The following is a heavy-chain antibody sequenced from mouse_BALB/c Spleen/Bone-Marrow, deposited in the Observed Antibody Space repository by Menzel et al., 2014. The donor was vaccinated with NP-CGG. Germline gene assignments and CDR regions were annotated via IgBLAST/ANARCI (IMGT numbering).Heavy chain of an antibody. CDR3: ARRVYYDYGGGAWFAY. CDR2: IFPGDGST. V-gene: IGHV1-85*01. Sequence: QVQLKESGAELVKPGASVKLSCKASGYTFTSYDINWVRQRPEQGLEWIGWIFPGDGSTKYNEKFKGKATLTTDKSSSTAYMQLSRLPSEDSAVYFCARRVYYDYGGGAWFAYWGQGTLVTVSA. CDR1: GYTFTSYD. J-gene: IGHJ3*01. D-gene: IGHD2-4*01.